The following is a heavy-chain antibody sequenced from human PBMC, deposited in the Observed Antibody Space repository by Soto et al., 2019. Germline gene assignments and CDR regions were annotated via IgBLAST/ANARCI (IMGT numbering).Heavy chain of an antibody. Sequence: GGSLRLSCAASGFIFSNHWLSWSRQAPGKGLEWVANISPDGSRFSYADSVNGRFTISRDNAKNSLYLQMNSLRAEDTAVYYCARDDILTGYYFDYWGQGTLVTVSS. CDR1: GFIFSNHW. J-gene: IGHJ4*02. CDR3: ARDDILTGYYFDY. D-gene: IGHD3-9*01. V-gene: IGHV3-7*01. CDR2: ISPDGSRF.